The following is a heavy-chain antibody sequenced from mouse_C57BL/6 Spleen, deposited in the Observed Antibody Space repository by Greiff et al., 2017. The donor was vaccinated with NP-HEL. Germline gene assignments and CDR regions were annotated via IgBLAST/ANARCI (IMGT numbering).Heavy chain of an antibody. J-gene: IGHJ2*01. CDR3: ARQGLYYSNSYFDY. CDR2: ISGGGGNT. V-gene: IGHV5-9*01. D-gene: IGHD2-5*01. CDR1: GFTFSSYT. Sequence: EVMLVESGGGLVKPGGSLKLSCAASGFTFSSYTMSWVRQTPEKRLEWVATISGGGGNTYYPDSVKGRFTISRDNAKNTLYLQMSSLRSEDTALYYCARQGLYYSNSYFDYWGQGTTLTVSS.